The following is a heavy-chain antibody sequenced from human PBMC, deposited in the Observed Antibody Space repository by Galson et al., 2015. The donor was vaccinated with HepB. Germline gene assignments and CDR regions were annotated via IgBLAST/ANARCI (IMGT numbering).Heavy chain of an antibody. CDR2: IGSSSSYI. Sequence: SLRLSCAASGFTFSSYSMNWVRQAPGKGLEWVSSIGSSSSYIYYADSVKGRFTISRDNAKNSLYLQMNSLRAEDTAVYYCARDGVDIVATTPSPYWGQGTLVTVSS. D-gene: IGHD5-12*01. CDR1: GFTFSSYS. CDR3: ARDGVDIVATTPSPY. V-gene: IGHV3-21*01. J-gene: IGHJ4*02.